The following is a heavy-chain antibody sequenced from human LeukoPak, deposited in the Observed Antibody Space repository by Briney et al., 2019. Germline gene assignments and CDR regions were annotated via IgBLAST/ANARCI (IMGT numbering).Heavy chain of an antibody. CDR1: GGTFSSYA. J-gene: IGHJ4*02. CDR3: ARDPGYSSSPPDY. Sequence: GASVKVSCKASGGTFSSYAISWVRQAPGQGLEWMGRIIPILGIANYAQKFQGRVTITADKSTSTAYMELSSLRSEDTAVYYCARDPGYSSSPPDYWGQGTLVTVSS. V-gene: IGHV1-69*04. D-gene: IGHD6-13*01. CDR2: IIPILGIA.